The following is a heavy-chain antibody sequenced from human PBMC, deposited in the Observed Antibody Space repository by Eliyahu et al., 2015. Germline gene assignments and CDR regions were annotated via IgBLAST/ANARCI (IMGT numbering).Heavy chain of an antibody. CDR3: ARMLGDYLGEYYYYYYAMDV. D-gene: IGHD4-17*01. Sequence: QVTLKESGPVLVKPTETLTLTCTVSGFSLSNARMGVSWIRQPPGKALEWLAHIFSNDEKSYSTSLKSRLTISKDTSKSQVVLTMTNMDPVDTARYYCARMLGDYLGEYYYYYYAMDVWGQGTTVTVSS. CDR2: IFSNDEK. J-gene: IGHJ6*02. V-gene: IGHV2-26*01. CDR1: GFSLSNARMG.